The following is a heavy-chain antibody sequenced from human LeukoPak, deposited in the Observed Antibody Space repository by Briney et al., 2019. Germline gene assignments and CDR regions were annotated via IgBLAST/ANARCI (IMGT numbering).Heavy chain of an antibody. J-gene: IGHJ4*02. CDR1: GFTFSSYA. D-gene: IGHD3-10*01. V-gene: IGHV3-23*01. CDR3: ATTRVCGGVLLRPSCLYFED. CDR2: IDYSGGAT. Sequence: PGGSLRLSCAASGFTFSSYAMHWVRQAPGKGLEWVSGIDYSGGATNYADSVQGRFTVSRDNSKNTLYLQMNNLRAEDTAVYYCATTRVCGGVLLRPSCLYFEDWGQGALVTVSS.